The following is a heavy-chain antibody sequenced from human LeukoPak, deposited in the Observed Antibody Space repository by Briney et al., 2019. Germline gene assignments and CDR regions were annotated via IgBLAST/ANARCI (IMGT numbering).Heavy chain of an antibody. J-gene: IGHJ4*02. D-gene: IGHD1-26*01. Sequence: PSETLSLTCTVSGGSISSYYWSWIRQPPAQGLELIGYMYDSGSTNYNPSLKSRVTISVDTSKNQFSLRLSSVTAADTAVYYCARHGGSYTFDFWGQGVLVTVSS. V-gene: IGHV4-59*01. CDR3: ARHGGSYTFDF. CDR1: GGSISSYY. CDR2: MYDSGST.